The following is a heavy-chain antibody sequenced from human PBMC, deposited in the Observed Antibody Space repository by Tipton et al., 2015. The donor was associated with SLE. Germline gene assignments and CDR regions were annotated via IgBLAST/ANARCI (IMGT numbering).Heavy chain of an antibody. J-gene: IGHJ2*01. CDR1: GFTFSRFL. V-gene: IGHV3-7*01. D-gene: IGHD1-14*01. Sequence: SLRLSCAASGFTFSRFLMSWVRQAPGKGLEGVAKIKQDGSEKYYVDSVKGRFIISRDNAKNSLYLQMNSLRADDTAVYYCARNNPDLVHWYFDLWGRGTLVTVSS. CDR3: ARNNPDLVHWYFDL. CDR2: IKQDGSEK.